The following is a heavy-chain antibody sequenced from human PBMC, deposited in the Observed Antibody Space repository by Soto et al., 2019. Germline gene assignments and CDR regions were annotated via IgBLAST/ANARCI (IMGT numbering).Heavy chain of an antibody. CDR2: INAGNGNT. V-gene: IGHV1-3*01. CDR1: GYTFTSYA. Sequence: ASVKVSCKASGYTFTSYAMHWVRQAPGQRLEWMGWINAGNGNTKYSQKFQGRVTITRDTSASTAYMELSSLRSEDTAVYYCARAYAPYDFWSGYPFDPWGQGTLVTVS. D-gene: IGHD3-3*01. J-gene: IGHJ5*02. CDR3: ARAYAPYDFWSGYPFDP.